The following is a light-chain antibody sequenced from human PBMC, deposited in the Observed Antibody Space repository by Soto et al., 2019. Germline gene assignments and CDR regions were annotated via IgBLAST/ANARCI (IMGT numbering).Light chain of an antibody. CDR1: SSNIGAGYD. Sequence: QSVLTQPPSVSGAPGQRVTISCTGSSSNIGAGYDVHWYQQLPGTAPKLLIYGNSNRPSGVPDRFSGSKSGTSASLAFTGLQAEDEADYYCQSYDSSLSAHVVFGGGTKLTVL. V-gene: IGLV1-40*01. J-gene: IGLJ2*01. CDR3: QSYDSSLSAHVV. CDR2: GNS.